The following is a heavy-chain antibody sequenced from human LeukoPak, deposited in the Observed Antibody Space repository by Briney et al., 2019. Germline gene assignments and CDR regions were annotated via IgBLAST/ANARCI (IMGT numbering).Heavy chain of an antibody. CDR1: GFTFSSFW. Sequence: QSGGSLRLSCAASGFTFSSFWVSWVRQAPGKGLEWVANIKQDGSEKYYVDSVKGRFTISRDNAKNSLYLQMNSLRAEDTAVYYCARGAPVRWLQNWYFNLWGRGTLVTVSS. V-gene: IGHV3-7*01. CDR2: IKQDGSEK. J-gene: IGHJ2*01. CDR3: ARGAPVRWLQNWYFNL. D-gene: IGHD5-12*01.